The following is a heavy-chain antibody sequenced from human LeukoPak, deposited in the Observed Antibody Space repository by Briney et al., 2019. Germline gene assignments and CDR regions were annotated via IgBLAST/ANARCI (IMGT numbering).Heavy chain of an antibody. CDR2: IRSKADNYAT. CDR1: GFTFSGSP. CDR3: TQSNY. J-gene: IGHJ4*02. Sequence: GGSLRLSCAASGFTFSGSPILWVRQASGKGLEWVGRIRSKADNYATAYAASVQGRFTISRDDSKNTAYLQLNSLKTEDTAVYYCTQSNYWGQGALVTVSS. V-gene: IGHV3-73*01.